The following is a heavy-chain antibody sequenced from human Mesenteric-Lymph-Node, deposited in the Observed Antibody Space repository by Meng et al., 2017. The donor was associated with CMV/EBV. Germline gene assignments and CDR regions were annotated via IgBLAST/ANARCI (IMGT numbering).Heavy chain of an antibody. CDR3: ARRVLAAAGSYYFDF. J-gene: IGHJ4*02. V-gene: IGHV3-21*01. D-gene: IGHD6-13*01. CDR2: ISSSSSSYI. Sequence: GGSLRLSCAASGFTFSIYSMNWVRQAPGKGLEWVSSISSSSSSYIYYADSVKGRFTISRDNAKSTLYLQMNSLRAEDTAVYYCARRVLAAAGSYYFDFWGQGTLVTVSS. CDR1: GFTFSIYS.